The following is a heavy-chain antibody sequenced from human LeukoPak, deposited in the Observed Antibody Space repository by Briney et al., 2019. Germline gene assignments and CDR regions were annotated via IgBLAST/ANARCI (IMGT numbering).Heavy chain of an antibody. D-gene: IGHD3-10*01. V-gene: IGHV5-10-1*01. CDR2: IDPSNSYT. CDR3: ARHAKLLWFGELSTDQYYFDY. Sequence: GESLKISCKGSGYSFTSYWISWGRQMPGKGLEWMGRIDPSNSYTNYSPSFQGHVTISADKSISTAYLQWSSLKASDTAMYYCARHAKLLWFGELSTDQYYFDYWGQGTLVTVSS. J-gene: IGHJ4*02. CDR1: GYSFTSYW.